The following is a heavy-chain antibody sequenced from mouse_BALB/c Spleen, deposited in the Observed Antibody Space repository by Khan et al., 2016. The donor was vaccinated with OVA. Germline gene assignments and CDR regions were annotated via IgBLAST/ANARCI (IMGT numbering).Heavy chain of an antibody. CDR3: ARVYGGDFDY. Sequence: VRLKQSGPGLVKPSQSLSLTCTVTGYSIATDYAWNWIRQFPGNKLEWMGYISYSGNTKYNPSLKSRISITRDTSKNQFFLQLKSVTTEDTARYYCARVYGGDFDYWGQGTTLTVSS. V-gene: IGHV3-2*02. CDR1: GYSIATDYA. D-gene: IGHD1-1*01. CDR2: ISYSGNT. J-gene: IGHJ2*01.